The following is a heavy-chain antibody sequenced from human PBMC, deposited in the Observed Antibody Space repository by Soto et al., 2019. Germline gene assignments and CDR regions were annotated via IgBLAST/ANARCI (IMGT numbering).Heavy chain of an antibody. J-gene: IGHJ6*03. D-gene: IGHD3-16*01. CDR3: ARGLDYYYYYMDV. V-gene: IGHV3-20*01. CDR2: INWKGGST. Sequence: GGSLRLSCAASGFTFDDYGMSWVRQAPGKGLEWVSAINWKGGSTGYADSVKGRFSISRDKAKNALYLQMNSLRAEDTALYHCARGLDYYYYYMDVWGKGTAVTVSS. CDR1: GFTFDDYG.